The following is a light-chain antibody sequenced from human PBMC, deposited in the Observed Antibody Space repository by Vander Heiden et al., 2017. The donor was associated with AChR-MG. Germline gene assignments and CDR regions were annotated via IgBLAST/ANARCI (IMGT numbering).Light chain of an antibody. CDR3: QQSHSTPRT. CDR1: QTISSY. CDR2: AAS. V-gene: IGKV1-39*01. J-gene: IGKJ2*01. Sequence: DIQMTQSPSSLSASIGDRVTITCRASQTISSYLNWYQQKPGKAPSLLIYAASSLHSGVPSRFSGSGSGTDFTLTITSLQPEDFATYFCQQSHSTPRTFGQGTKLEI.